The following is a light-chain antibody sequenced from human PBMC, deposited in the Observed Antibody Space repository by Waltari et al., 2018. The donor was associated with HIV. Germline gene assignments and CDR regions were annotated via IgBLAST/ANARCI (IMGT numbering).Light chain of an antibody. J-gene: IGLJ2*01. CDR2: DVS. V-gene: IGLV2-14*03. CDR1: SSDIDGYNY. CDR3: SSYTSSSTQV. Sequence: QSALTQPASVSGSPGQSITISCTGTSSDIDGYNYVSWSQQHPGKAPKLMIYDVSNRPSGLSNRFSGSKSGNTASLTISGLQAEDEADYYGSSYTSSSTQVFGGGTQLTVL.